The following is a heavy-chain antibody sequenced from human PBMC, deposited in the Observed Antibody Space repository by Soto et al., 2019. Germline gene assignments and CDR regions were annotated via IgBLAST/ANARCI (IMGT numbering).Heavy chain of an antibody. CDR3: AKDLVYSSSWYYFDY. V-gene: IGHV3-30*18. J-gene: IGHJ4*02. Sequence: QVQLVESGGGVVQPGRSLRLSCAASGFTFSSYGMHWVRQAPGKGLEWVAVISYDGSNKYYADSVKGRFTISRDNSKNTLYLQMNSLRAEDTAVYYCAKDLVYSSSWYYFDYWGQGTLVTVSS. CDR1: GFTFSSYG. D-gene: IGHD6-13*01. CDR2: ISYDGSNK.